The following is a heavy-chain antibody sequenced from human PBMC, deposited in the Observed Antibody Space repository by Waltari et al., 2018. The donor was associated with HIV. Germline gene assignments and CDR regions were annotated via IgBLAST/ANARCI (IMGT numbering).Heavy chain of an antibody. CDR3: ARAYYGSPSYYFDY. J-gene: IGHJ4*02. CDR2: IWYDGSNK. D-gene: IGHD1-26*01. CDR1: GFTFSNYG. Sequence: QVQLVESGGGVVQPGRSLRLSCAASGFTFSNYGMHWVRQAPGRVLEWVAVIWYDGSNKDYADSVNVRFTISRDNSKNTLYLQMNSLRAEDTAVYYCARAYYGSPSYYFDYWGQGTLVTVSS. V-gene: IGHV3-33*01.